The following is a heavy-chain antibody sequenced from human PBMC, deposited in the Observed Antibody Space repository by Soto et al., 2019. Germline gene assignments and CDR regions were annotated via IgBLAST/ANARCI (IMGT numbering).Heavy chain of an antibody. Sequence: SETLSLTCTVSGGSISSYYWSWIRQPPGKGLEWIGYIYYSGSTNYNPSLKSRVTISVDTSKNQFSLKLSSVTAADTAVYYCARGGCSGGSCYRKDDAFDIWGQGTMVTVSS. V-gene: IGHV4-59*08. CDR1: GGSISSYY. CDR2: IYYSGST. D-gene: IGHD2-15*01. CDR3: ARGGCSGGSCYRKDDAFDI. J-gene: IGHJ3*02.